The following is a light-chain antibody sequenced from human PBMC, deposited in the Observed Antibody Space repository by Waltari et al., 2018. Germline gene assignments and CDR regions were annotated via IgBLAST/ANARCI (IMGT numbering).Light chain of an antibody. J-gene: IGLJ1*01. CDR2: DVS. CDR1: SSDVGGYNH. V-gene: IGLV2-14*01. Sequence: QSALTQPASVSGSPGQSITISCTGSSSDVGGYNHVSWYQQHPGKAPKLMIYDVSNRPSGVSNRFSGSKSGNTASLTISGLQAEDEADYYCSSYTSNSTRVFGTGTKVTVL. CDR3: SSYTSNSTRV.